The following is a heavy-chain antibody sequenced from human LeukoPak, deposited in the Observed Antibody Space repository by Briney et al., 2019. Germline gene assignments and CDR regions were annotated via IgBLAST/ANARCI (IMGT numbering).Heavy chain of an antibody. CDR2: INSGSSTI. V-gene: IGHV3-48*01. J-gene: IGHJ3*02. CDR1: EFSLRSYS. CDR3: ARVLLERPGIDSFDM. D-gene: IGHD1-1*01. Sequence: GGSLRLSCGASEFSLRSYSMDWVRQAPGKGLEWVSHINSGSSTIYYADSVKGRFTISRDNAGNSLYLHMNSLRAEDTAVYCCARVLLERPGIDSFDMWGQGTMVTVSS.